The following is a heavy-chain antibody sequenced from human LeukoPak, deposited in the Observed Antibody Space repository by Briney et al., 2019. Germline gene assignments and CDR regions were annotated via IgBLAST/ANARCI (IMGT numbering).Heavy chain of an antibody. Sequence: SETLSLTCAVYGGSFSDYYWSWIRQPPGKGLEWIGEINHSGSANYNPSLKSRVTLSVDTSKNQFSLKLNSVTAADTAVYYCARGGGSYYQDYWGQGALVTVSS. V-gene: IGHV4-34*01. CDR1: GGSFSDYY. J-gene: IGHJ4*02. D-gene: IGHD1-26*01. CDR3: ARGGGSYYQDY. CDR2: INHSGSA.